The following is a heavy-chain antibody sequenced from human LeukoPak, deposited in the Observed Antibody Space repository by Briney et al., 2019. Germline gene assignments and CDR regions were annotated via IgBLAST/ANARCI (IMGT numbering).Heavy chain of an antibody. Sequence: PSETLSLTCTVSGGSISNYYWSWIRQPPGKGLEWIGYIYYSGSTKYNPSLKSRVTISVDTSKNQFSLKLSSVTAADTAVYYCARVRAVTTANHLDYWGQGTLVTVSS. D-gene: IGHD4-17*01. V-gene: IGHV4-59*08. CDR2: IYYSGST. CDR1: GGSISNYY. J-gene: IGHJ4*02. CDR3: ARVRAVTTANHLDY.